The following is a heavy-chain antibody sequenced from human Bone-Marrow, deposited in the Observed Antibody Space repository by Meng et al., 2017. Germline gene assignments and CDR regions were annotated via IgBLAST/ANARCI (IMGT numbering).Heavy chain of an antibody. D-gene: IGHD3-10*01. CDR2: ISYDGSNK. CDR1: GFTFSSYA. CDR3: ARERITMVRGYFGMDV. J-gene: IGHJ6*01. Sequence: GESLKISCAASGFTFSSYAMRWVRQAPGKGLEWVAVISYDGSNKYYADSVKGRFTISRDNSKNTLYLQMNSLRAEDTAVYYCARERITMVRGYFGMDVWGQGTTVTVSS. V-gene: IGHV3-30*04.